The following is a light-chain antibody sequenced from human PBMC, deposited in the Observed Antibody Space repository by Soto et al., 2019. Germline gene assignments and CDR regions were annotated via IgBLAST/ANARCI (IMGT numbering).Light chain of an antibody. J-gene: IGLJ1*01. CDR2: EVT. CDR1: SSDVGIYNY. Sequence: QSALTQPASVSGSPGQSIAISCTGSSSDVGIYNYVSWYQQHPGKVPKLIIYEVTNRPSGVSNRFSGSKSGNTASLTISGLQAEDEADYYCSSYTTSSTRVFGTGTKVNVL. V-gene: IGLV2-14*01. CDR3: SSYTTSSTRV.